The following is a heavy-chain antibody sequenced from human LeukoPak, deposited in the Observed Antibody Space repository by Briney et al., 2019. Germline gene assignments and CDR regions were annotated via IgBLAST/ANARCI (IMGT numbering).Heavy chain of an antibody. J-gene: IGHJ6*03. CDR2: IRSKAYGGTT. D-gene: IGHD6-13*01. CDR3: TSCIAAAGTYYYYYMDV. V-gene: IGHV3-49*04. Sequence: GGSLRLSCTASGFTFGDYAMSWVRQAPGKGLEWVGFIRSKAYGGTTEYAASVKGRFTISRDDSKSIAYLQMNSLKTEDTAVYYCTSCIAAAGTYYYYYMDVWGKGTTVTVSS. CDR1: GFTFGDYA.